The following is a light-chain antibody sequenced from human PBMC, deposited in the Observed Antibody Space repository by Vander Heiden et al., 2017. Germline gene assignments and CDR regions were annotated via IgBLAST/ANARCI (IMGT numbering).Light chain of an antibody. Sequence: VTITCRASQSISSYLNWYQQKPGKAPKLLIYAASSLQSGVPSRFSGSGSGTDFTLTISSLQPEDFATYYCQQSYSTLTFGPGTKVDIK. CDR3: QQSYSTLT. J-gene: IGKJ3*01. CDR1: QSISSY. V-gene: IGKV1-39*01. CDR2: AAS.